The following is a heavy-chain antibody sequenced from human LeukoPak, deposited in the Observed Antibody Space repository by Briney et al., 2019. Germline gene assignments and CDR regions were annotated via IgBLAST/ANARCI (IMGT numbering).Heavy chain of an antibody. CDR3: ARDRGSTSSSHYYYYGMDV. V-gene: IGHV1-2*02. J-gene: IGHJ6*02. Sequence: ASVKVSCKASGYTFTGYYMHWVRQAPGQGLEWMGWINPNSGGTNYAQKFQGRVTMTRDTSISTAYMELSRLRSDDTAVYYCARDRGSTSSSHYYYYGMDVWGQGTLVTVSS. CDR2: INPNSGGT. CDR1: GYTFTGYY. D-gene: IGHD2-2*01.